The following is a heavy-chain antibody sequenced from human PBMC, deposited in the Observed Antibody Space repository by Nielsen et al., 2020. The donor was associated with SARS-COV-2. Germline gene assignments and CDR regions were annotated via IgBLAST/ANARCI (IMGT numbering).Heavy chain of an antibody. CDR2: INAGYGNT. V-gene: IGHV1-3*01. J-gene: IGHJ4*02. D-gene: IGHD6-13*01. Sequence: ASVNVSCKASGYTFSNYAMHWVRQAPAQRLEMMGWINAGYGNTKYSQKFQGRVTITRDTSASTAYLELSSLRSEDTAVYFCAREGSSWSFDYWGQGTLVTVSS. CDR1: GYTFSNYA. CDR3: AREGSSWSFDY.